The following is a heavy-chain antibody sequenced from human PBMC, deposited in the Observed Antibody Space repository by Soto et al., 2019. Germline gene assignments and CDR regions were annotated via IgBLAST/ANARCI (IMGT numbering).Heavy chain of an antibody. CDR1: GFSLSTSEVG. CDR2: MYWDGDK. D-gene: IGHD2-15*01. V-gene: IGHV2-5*02. CDR3: AHKGGRGAGMDV. J-gene: IGHJ6*02. Sequence: HITLKESGPTLVNPTQTLTLTCIFSGFSLSTSEVGVAWIRQSPGKALELLALMYWDGDKRYSPFLKSRLTITKDTSKSQVVLKMTNMDPVDTGTYYCAHKGGRGAGMDVWGQGTTVTVSS.